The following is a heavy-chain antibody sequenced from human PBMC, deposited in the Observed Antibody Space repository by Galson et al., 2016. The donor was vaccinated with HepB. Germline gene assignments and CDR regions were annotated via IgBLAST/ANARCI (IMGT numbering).Heavy chain of an antibody. D-gene: IGHD6-13*01. CDR3: ARARIAALGTGAFDM. Sequence: SLRLSCPASGFTFGTYPLNWVRQAPGKGLEWVSSIKNSNSDVYYEDSVKGRFTISRDNAENSLYLQMDSLTAEDTAMYYCARARIAALGTGAFDMWGQGTMVTVSS. V-gene: IGHV3-21*01. CDR1: GFTFGTYP. CDR2: IKNSNSDV. J-gene: IGHJ3*02.